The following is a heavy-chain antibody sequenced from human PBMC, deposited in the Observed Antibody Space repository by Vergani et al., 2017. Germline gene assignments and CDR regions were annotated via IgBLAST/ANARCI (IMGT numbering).Heavy chain of an antibody. V-gene: IGHV3-74*01. J-gene: IGHJ3*02. D-gene: IGHD3-3*01. Sequence: EVQLVESGGGLVQPGGSLRLSCAASGFTFSSYWMHWVRQAPGKGLVWVSRINSDGSSTSYADSVKGRFTISRDNAKNTLYLQMNSLRAEDTAVYYCAAQRITIFGVVIRAFDIWGQGTMVTVSS. CDR1: GFTFSSYW. CDR3: AAQRITIFGVVIRAFDI. CDR2: INSDGSST.